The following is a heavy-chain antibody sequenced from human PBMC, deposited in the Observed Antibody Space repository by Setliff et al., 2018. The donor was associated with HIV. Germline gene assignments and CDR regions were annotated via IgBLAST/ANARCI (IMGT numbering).Heavy chain of an antibody. CDR3: ARESDAFDI. Sequence: PGGSLRLSCAASGFTFSSYSMNWVRQAPGKGLEWVSYISGSGGVMAYADSVKGRFTISRDNAKNSLYLQMNSLRAEDTAVYYCARESDAFDIWGQGTMVTVSS. CDR2: ISGSGGVM. V-gene: IGHV3-48*04. CDR1: GFTFSSYS. J-gene: IGHJ3*02.